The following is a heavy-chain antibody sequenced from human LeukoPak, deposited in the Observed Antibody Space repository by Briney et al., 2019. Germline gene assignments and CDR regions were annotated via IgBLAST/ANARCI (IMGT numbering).Heavy chain of an antibody. Sequence: SQTLSLTCTVSGGSISSGGYYWSWIRQHPGKGLEGIGYIYYSGSTYYNPSLKRRVTISVDTSKNQFSLKLSSVTAADTAVYYCARAEGYCSSTSCYGYYFDYWGQGTLVTVSS. CDR3: ARAEGYCSSTSCYGYYFDY. D-gene: IGHD2-2*01. CDR1: GGSISSGGYY. J-gene: IGHJ4*02. CDR2: IYYSGST. V-gene: IGHV4-31*03.